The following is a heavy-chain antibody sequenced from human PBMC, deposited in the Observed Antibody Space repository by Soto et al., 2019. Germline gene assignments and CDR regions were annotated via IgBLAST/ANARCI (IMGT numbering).Heavy chain of an antibody. CDR2: IIPIFGTA. V-gene: IGHV1-69*06. CDR3: ASSGSWGNWFDP. CDR1: GGTFSSYA. Sequence: ASVKVSCKASGGTFSSYAISWVRQAPGQGLEWMGGIIPIFGTANYAQKFQGRVTITADKSTSTAYMELSSLRSEDTAVYYCASSGSWGNWFDPWGQGTLVTVSS. D-gene: IGHD2-15*01. J-gene: IGHJ5*02.